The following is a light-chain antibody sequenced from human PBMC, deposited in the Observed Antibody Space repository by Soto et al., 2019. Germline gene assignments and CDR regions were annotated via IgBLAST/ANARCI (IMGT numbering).Light chain of an antibody. V-gene: IGLV2-14*01. J-gene: IGLJ3*02. CDR3: SSYTTSSTQV. CDR2: AVS. Sequence: QSALTQPASVSGSPGQSITISCTGTSSDIGTYNYVSWYQQHPGKVPKLMIYAVSNRPSGVSNRFSGSKSGNTASLAISGLQAEDEADYYCSSYTTSSTQVFGGGTKLTVL. CDR1: SSDIGTYNY.